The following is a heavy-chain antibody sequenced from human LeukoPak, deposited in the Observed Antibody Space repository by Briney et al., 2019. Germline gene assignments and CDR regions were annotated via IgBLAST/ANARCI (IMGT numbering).Heavy chain of an antibody. Sequence: SETLSLTCTVSGGSLSSSSYYWGWIRQPPGKGLEWLGSIYYSGSTYYNPSLKSRVTISVDTSKNQFSLKLSSVTAADTAVYYCARSYGSGSQEDWFDPWGQGTLVTVSS. D-gene: IGHD3-10*01. CDR2: IYYSGST. CDR1: GGSLSSSSYY. CDR3: ARSYGSGSQEDWFDP. J-gene: IGHJ5*02. V-gene: IGHV4-39*01.